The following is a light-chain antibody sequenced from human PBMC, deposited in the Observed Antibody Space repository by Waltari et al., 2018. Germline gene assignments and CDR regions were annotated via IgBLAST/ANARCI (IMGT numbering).Light chain of an antibody. CDR2: WAS. CDR3: QQSYNFPYT. Sequence: DIVMNQSPEYLSVSLGERATINCKSSRSLLFSANNGHSLAWYQQKPGQPPKALFSWASTRESGVPGRFSASGSGTDFTLTITGLQAEDGAVYFCQQSYNFPYTFGQGTKVEIK. V-gene: IGKV4-1*01. CDR1: RSLLFSANNGHS. J-gene: IGKJ2*01.